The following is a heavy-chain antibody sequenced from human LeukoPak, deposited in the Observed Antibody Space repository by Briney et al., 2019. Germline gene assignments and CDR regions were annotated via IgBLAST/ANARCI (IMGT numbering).Heavy chain of an antibody. CDR3: ARGHTMYY. J-gene: IGHJ4*02. D-gene: IGHD3-10*02. CDR2: ISPHSHTT. CDR1: GYTFKNDF. V-gene: IGHV1-18*01. Sequence: ASVKVSCKASGYTFKNDFISWVRQVPGQGLEWVGWISPHSHTTHYAEKVQGRVTMTTDTSTTTVYMELRSLRPDDTAVYFCARGHTMYYWGQGTPVTVSS.